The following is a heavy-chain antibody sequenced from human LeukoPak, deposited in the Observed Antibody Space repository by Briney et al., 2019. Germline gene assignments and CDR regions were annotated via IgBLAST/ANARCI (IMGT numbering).Heavy chain of an antibody. J-gene: IGHJ4*02. CDR3: ARGDVYAFFDH. D-gene: IGHD5/OR15-5a*01. CDR2: ISSSSSTI. Sequence: GGSLRLSCAASGFTFSSYSMNWVRQAPGKGLEWVSYISSSSSTIYYADSVKGRFTISRDNAKNSLYLQMNSLRAEDKAVYYCARGDVYAFFDHWGQGTLVTVSS. V-gene: IGHV3-48*01. CDR1: GFTFSSYS.